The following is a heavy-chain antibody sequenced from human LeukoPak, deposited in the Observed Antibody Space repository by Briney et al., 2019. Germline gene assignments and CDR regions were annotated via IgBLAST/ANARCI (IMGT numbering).Heavy chain of an antibody. CDR3: ARRNDFHI. V-gene: IGHV4-4*08. CDR2: IYSSETT. CDR1: GGSITGYH. J-gene: IGHJ3*02. Sequence: SETLSLTCTVSGGSITGYHWSWIRQPPGKGLEWIGYIYSSETTNYKPSLKSRVTISADTSKNQISLKLTSVTAADTVIYYCARRNDFHIWGQGTMVTVSS.